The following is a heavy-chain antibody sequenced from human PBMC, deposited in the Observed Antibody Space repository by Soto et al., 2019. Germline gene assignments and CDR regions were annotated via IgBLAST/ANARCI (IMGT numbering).Heavy chain of an antibody. CDR1: GFTFSSYG. J-gene: IGHJ4*02. CDR3: ARIMCGGDCYDFDY. D-gene: IGHD2-21*02. V-gene: IGHV3-33*01. Sequence: QVQLVESGGGVVQPGRSLRVSCAASGFTFSSYGMHWFRQAPGKGLEWVAVIWYDGSNKYHADSVKGRFTISRDNSKNTLYLQMNSLRAEDTAVYYCARIMCGGDCYDFDYWGQGTLVTVSS. CDR2: IWYDGSNK.